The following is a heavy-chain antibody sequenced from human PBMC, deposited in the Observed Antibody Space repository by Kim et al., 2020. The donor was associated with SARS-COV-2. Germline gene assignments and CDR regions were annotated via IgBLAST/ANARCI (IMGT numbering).Heavy chain of an antibody. J-gene: IGHJ5*02. V-gene: IGHV4-34*01. CDR3: ATPGYSSSWSP. D-gene: IGHD6-13*01. Sequence: SETLSLTCAVYGGSFSGYYWSWIRQPPGKGLEWIGEINHSGSTNYNPSLKSRVTISVDTSKNQFSLKLSSVTAADTAVYYCATPGYSSSWSPWGQGTLVTVSS. CDR2: INHSGST. CDR1: GGSFSGYY.